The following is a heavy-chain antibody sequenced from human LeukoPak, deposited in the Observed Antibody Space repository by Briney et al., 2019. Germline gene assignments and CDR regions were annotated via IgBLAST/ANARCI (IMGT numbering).Heavy chain of an antibody. CDR2: INAGGDT. V-gene: IGHV4-34*01. CDR1: GGSFRGYD. Sequence: SETLSLTCGVNGGSFRGYDWSWVRQPPGKGSEWIGEINAGGDTKYNPSLKSRVTMSVDTFRNQFSLTVTSVTAADTAVYYCARGLGWKVATMGLFFMDVWGEGTTVTVSS. CDR3: ARGLGWKVATMGLFFMDV. D-gene: IGHD5-24*01. J-gene: IGHJ6*03.